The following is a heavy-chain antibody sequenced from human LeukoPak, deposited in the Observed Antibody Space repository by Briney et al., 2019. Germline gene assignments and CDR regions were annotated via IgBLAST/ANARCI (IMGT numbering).Heavy chain of an antibody. Sequence: GGSLRLSCAASGFTFSGYWMRWVRQAPGKGLVWVSCIKSDGSFTSIADSAKGRFTISRDNAKNTVYLQMNSLRAEDTAVYYCVRDNRSYNFDYWGQGTLVTVSS. CDR3: VRDNRSYNFDY. CDR2: IKSDGSFT. V-gene: IGHV3-74*01. D-gene: IGHD1-26*01. J-gene: IGHJ4*02. CDR1: GFTFSGYW.